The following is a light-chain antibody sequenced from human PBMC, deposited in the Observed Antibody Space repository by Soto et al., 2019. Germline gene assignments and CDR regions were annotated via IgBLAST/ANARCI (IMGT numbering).Light chain of an antibody. J-gene: IGKJ1*01. CDR2: DTS. Sequence: EIVLTQSPDTLSLSPGEKATLSCRANQSVPNSRLAWYQQKPGQAPSLVISDTSIRATGIPARFSGSGSGTDFTLTISSLEPEDFAVYYCQQRSNWPPWTFGQGTKVDIK. CDR3: QQRSNWPPWT. CDR1: QSVPNSR. V-gene: IGKV3-11*01.